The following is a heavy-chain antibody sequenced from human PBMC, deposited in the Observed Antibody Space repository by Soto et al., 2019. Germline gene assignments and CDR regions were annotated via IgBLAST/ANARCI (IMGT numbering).Heavy chain of an antibody. D-gene: IGHD3-22*01. CDR2: ISGSGGST. J-gene: IGHJ3*02. V-gene: IGHV3-23*01. Sequence: GGSLRLSCAASGFTFSSYAMSWVRQAPGKGLEWVSAISGSGGSTYYADSVKGRFTISRDNSKNTLYLQMNSLRAEDTDVDFCASLHAGYDGGGYYAFDIWGQGTMVTVSS. CDR1: GFTFSSYA. CDR3: ASLHAGYDGGGYYAFDI.